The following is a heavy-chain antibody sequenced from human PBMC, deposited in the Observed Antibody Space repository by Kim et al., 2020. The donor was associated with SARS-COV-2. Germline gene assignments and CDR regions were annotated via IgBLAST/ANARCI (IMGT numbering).Heavy chain of an antibody. Sequence: GTTNYNPSLKSRVTISVDTSKNQFSLKLRSVTAADTAIYYCARGVGDPGWFDPWGQGTLVTVSS. CDR3: ARGVGDPGWFDP. D-gene: IGHD4-17*01. V-gene: IGHV4-59*09. J-gene: IGHJ5*02. CDR2: GTT.